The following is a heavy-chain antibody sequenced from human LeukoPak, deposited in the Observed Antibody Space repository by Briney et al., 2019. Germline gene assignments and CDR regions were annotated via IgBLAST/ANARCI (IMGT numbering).Heavy chain of an antibody. CDR3: ARHTSYRDAFDI. CDR1: GGSISSYY. CDR2: IYYSGST. V-gene: IGHV4-59*08. D-gene: IGHD2-2*01. J-gene: IGHJ3*02. Sequence: PSETLSLTCTVSGGSISSYYWSWIRQPPGKGLEGIGYIYYSGSTNYNPSLKSRVTISVDTSKNQFSLKLSSVTAADTAVYYCARHTSYRDAFDIWGQGTMVTVSS.